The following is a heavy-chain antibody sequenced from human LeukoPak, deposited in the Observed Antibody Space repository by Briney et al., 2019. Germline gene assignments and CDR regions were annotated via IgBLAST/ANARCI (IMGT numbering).Heavy chain of an antibody. Sequence: GGSLRLSCAASGFTFSSYGMHWVRQAPGKGLEWVAVISYDGSNKYYADSVKGRFTISRDNSKNTLYLQMNSLRAEDTAVYYCAKDGVVVAATPPFFDYWGQGTLVTVSS. V-gene: IGHV3-30*18. CDR3: AKDGVVVAATPPFFDY. J-gene: IGHJ4*02. D-gene: IGHD2-15*01. CDR1: GFTFSSYG. CDR2: ISYDGSNK.